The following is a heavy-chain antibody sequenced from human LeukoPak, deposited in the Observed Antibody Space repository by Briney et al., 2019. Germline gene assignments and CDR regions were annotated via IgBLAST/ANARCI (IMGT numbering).Heavy chain of an antibody. CDR3: ARSSYSGSYWR. J-gene: IGHJ4*02. V-gene: IGHV3-7*01. D-gene: IGHD1-26*01. Sequence: GGSLRLSCAASGFTFSSSNMNWVRQAPGKGLEWVANIKQDGSEKYYVDSVKGRFTISRDNAKNSLYLQMNSLRAEDTAVYYCARSSYSGSYWRWGQGTLVTVSS. CDR2: IKQDGSEK. CDR1: GFTFSSSN.